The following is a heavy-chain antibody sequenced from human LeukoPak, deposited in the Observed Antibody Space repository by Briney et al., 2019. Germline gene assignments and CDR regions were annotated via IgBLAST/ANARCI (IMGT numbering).Heavy chain of an antibody. CDR2: IYPGDSDT. Sequence: GEPLKISCQGSGYSSSSYCIAGAGQMPAKGLDWMGIIYPGDSDTSYSPSFQGKVTISADKSINTGYLQWTSLKASDTAMYYCARTGCGSGSSRDYWGQGTLVTVSS. CDR1: GYSSSSYC. CDR3: ARTGCGSGSSRDY. D-gene: IGHD3-10*01. V-gene: IGHV5-51*01. J-gene: IGHJ4*02.